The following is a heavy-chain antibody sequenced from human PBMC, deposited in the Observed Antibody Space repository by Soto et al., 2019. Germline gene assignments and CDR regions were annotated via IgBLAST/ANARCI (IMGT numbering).Heavy chain of an antibody. D-gene: IGHD6-19*01. J-gene: IGHJ4*02. CDR3: AGRPVGGSGWCFDS. CDR1: GGTFSSYA. CDR2: IIPIFGTA. Sequence: QVQLVQSGAEVKKPGSSVKVSCKASGGTFSSYAISWVRQAPGQGLEWMGGIIPIFGTANYAQKFQGRVTSTAGESTSRADVELSGLSSEDAAVYYCAGRPVGGSGWCFDSWGRGTLVTVSS. V-gene: IGHV1-69*12.